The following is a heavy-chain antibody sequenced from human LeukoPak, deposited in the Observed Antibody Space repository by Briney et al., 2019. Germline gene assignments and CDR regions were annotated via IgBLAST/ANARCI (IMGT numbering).Heavy chain of an antibody. CDR3: ARTSTGIAAAGTNGGFDY. V-gene: IGHV3-30-3*01. CDR2: ISYDGSNK. CDR1: GFTFSSYA. D-gene: IGHD6-13*01. Sequence: GGSLRLSYAASGFTFSSYAMHWVRQAPGKGLEWVAVISYDGSNKYNADSVKGRFTISRDNSKNTLYLQMNSLRAEDTAVYYCARTSTGIAAAGTNGGFDYWGQGTLVTVSS. J-gene: IGHJ4*02.